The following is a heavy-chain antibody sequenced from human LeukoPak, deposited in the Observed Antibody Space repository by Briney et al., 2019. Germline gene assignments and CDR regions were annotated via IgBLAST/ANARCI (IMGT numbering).Heavy chain of an antibody. Sequence: PGTSLRLSCVVSELNFKTHAMHWVRQAPGKGLEWVAGLSFDASGRNYADSVKGRFTISRDNSKNTLYLQMHSLSPEDTAVYFCARDLQETSSFYFDYWGQGSLVTVSS. V-gene: IGHV3-30*04. CDR2: LSFDASGR. J-gene: IGHJ4*02. D-gene: IGHD3-16*02. CDR1: ELNFKTHA. CDR3: ARDLQETSSFYFDY.